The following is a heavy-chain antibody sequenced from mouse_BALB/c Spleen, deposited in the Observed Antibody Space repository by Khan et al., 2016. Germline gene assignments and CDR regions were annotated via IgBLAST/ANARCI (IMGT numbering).Heavy chain of an antibody. CDR2: ISYSGNT. Sequence: EVKLEVSGPGLVKPSQSLSLTCTVTGYSITSDYAWNWIRQFPGNKLEWMGYISYSGNTSYNPSLKSRISITRDTSKNQFFLQLNSVTTEDTATYYCARSDYYYAMDYWGQGTSVTVSS. CDR3: ARSDYYYAMDY. J-gene: IGHJ4*01. V-gene: IGHV3-2*02. CDR1: GYSITSDYA.